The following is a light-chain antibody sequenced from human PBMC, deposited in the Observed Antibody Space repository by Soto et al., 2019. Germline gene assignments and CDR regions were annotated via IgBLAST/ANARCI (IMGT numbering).Light chain of an antibody. V-gene: IGLV2-23*02. Sequence: QSALTQTASVSASPGQSITISCTGNSSDIGTYNLVSWYQQHPGEAPKLMIYEVFKRPSGVSDRFSASKSGNTASMKISGLQTDDEAVYYCFSYAGSNTFVFGGGTQLTVL. CDR2: EVF. J-gene: IGLJ2*01. CDR1: SSDIGTYNL. CDR3: FSYAGSNTFV.